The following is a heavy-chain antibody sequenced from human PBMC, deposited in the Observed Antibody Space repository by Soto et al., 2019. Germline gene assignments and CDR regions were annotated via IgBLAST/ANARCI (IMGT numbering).Heavy chain of an antibody. CDR1: GGSISSYY. V-gene: IGHV4-59*08. D-gene: IGHD3-9*01. CDR2: IYYSGST. CDR3: ARLWTHYDILTGYYTNYYYYMDV. J-gene: IGHJ6*03. Sequence: SETLSLTCTVSGGSISSYYWSWIRQPPGKGLEWIGYIYYSGSTNYNPSLKSRVTISVDTSKNQFSLKLSSVTAADTAVYYCARLWTHYDILTGYYTNYYYYMDVWGKGTTVTVSS.